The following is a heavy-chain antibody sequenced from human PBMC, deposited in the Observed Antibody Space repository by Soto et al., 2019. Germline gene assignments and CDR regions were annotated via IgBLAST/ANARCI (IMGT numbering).Heavy chain of an antibody. CDR3: TTDPGEYETF. Sequence: EVQLVESGGGLVEPGESLRLSCAVSGITFINAWMSWVRQAPGKGLEWVGRIKNKANGETTDYAAPVKGRFTISRDDSKNMLYLQMNNLKAEDTAVYYCTTDPGEYETFWGQGTLVTVSS. V-gene: IGHV3-15*01. D-gene: IGHD4-17*01. CDR2: IKNKANGETT. CDR1: GITFINAW. J-gene: IGHJ4*02.